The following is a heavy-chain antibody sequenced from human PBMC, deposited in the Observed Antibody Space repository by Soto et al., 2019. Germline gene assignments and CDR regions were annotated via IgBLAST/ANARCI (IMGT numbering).Heavy chain of an antibody. CDR2: ISSSSSYI. Sequence: GGSLRLSCAASGFTFSSYSMYWVRQAPGKGLEWVSSISSSSSYIYYADSVKGRFTISRDNAKNSLYLQMNSLRAEDTAVYYCARGEGGYCSGGSCYSSHWYFDLWGRGTLVTVSS. CDR3: ARGEGGYCSGGSCYSSHWYFDL. J-gene: IGHJ2*01. D-gene: IGHD2-15*01. V-gene: IGHV3-21*01. CDR1: GFTFSSYS.